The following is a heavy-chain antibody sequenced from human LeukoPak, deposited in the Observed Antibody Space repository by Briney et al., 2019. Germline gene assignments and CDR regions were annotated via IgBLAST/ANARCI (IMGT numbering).Heavy chain of an antibody. V-gene: IGHV4-34*01. D-gene: IGHD3-22*01. CDR3: VRGPYYSDNSGYSYYFDN. CDR1: GGSFSHYY. CDR2: INHSGST. J-gene: IGHJ4*02. Sequence: SETLSLTCAVYGGSFSHYYWNWIRQPPGKGLEWIAEINHSGSTNFNPSLKSRVTISVDTSKKQFSLKLTSVTAADTAVYYCVRGPYYSDNSGYSYYFDNWGQGTPVTVSS.